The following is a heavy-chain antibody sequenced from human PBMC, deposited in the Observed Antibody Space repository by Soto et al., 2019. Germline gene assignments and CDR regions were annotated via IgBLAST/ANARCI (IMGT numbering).Heavy chain of an antibody. CDR1: GFTFSDYS. CDR3: AIVRTCKHVSCYGGGDY. Sequence: EVQLVESGGGLVKPGGSLRLSCAASGFTFSDYSMNWFRQAPGKGLEWVASLSSDNTYVYYRDSVEGRFTISRDNAKNSLYLQMTSLGAEATAVSYCAIVRTCKHVSCYGGGDYWGQGTLVTVSS. J-gene: IGHJ4*02. CDR2: LSSDNTYV. V-gene: IGHV3-21*02. D-gene: IGHD2-15*01.